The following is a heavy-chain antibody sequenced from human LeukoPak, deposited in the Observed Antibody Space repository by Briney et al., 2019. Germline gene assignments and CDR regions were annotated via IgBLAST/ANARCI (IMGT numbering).Heavy chain of an antibody. CDR3: ARDLYYYDSSVGY. J-gene: IGHJ4*02. CDR1: GGSISSGSYY. D-gene: IGHD3-22*01. Sequence: PSQTLSLTCTVSGGSISSGSYYWSWIRQPAGKGLEWIGRIYTSGSTNYNPPLKSRVTISVDTSKNQFSLKLSSVTAADTAVYYCARDLYYYDSSVGYWGQGTLVTVSS. V-gene: IGHV4-61*02. CDR2: IYTSGST.